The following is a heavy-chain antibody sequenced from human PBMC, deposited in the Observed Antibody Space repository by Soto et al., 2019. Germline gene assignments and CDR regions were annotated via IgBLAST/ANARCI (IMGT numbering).Heavy chain of an antibody. J-gene: IGHJ4*02. Sequence: LRLSCAAFGFPFSSYAMTWVRQTPGKGLEWVSGISGSGGITYYADSVKGRFTISRDNSNNTLFLQMHSLRADDTAVYYCAKSLSASPNYFFDSWGQGTLVTVSS. V-gene: IGHV3-23*01. CDR1: GFPFSSYA. D-gene: IGHD1-1*01. CDR3: AKSLSASPNYFFDS. CDR2: ISGSGGIT.